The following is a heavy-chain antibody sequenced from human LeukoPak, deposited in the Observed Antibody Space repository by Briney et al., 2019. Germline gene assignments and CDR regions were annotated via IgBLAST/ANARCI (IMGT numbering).Heavy chain of an antibody. J-gene: IGHJ6*03. CDR1: GGSISGYY. CDR2: IYNSGNT. V-gene: IGHV4-4*08. CDR3: AREGRYCGGGRCSYMDV. Sequence: SETLSLTCTVSGGSISGYYWSWIRQPPGEGLEWIGYIYNSGNTNYNPSLKSRVTISVDTSKNQFSLKLSSVTAADTAVYYCAREGRYCGGGRCSYMDVWGKGTTVTVSS. D-gene: IGHD2-15*01.